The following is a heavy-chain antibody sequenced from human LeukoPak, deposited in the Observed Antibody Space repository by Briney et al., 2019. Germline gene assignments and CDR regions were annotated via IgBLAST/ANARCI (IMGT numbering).Heavy chain of an antibody. CDR1: GFTFSNYV. Sequence: GGSLRLSCAASGFTFSNYVMSWVRQAPGKGLEWVSSISSGSTYIYYSDSVKGRFTISRDNAKNSLFLQMNRLRAEDTAVYYCARFTTTYYFDHWGQGTLVTVSS. J-gene: IGHJ4*02. CDR3: ARFTTTYYFDH. CDR2: ISSGSTYI. V-gene: IGHV3-21*01. D-gene: IGHD3-22*01.